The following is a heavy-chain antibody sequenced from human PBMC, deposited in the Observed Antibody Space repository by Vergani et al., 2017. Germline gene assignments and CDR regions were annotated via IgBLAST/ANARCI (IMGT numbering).Heavy chain of an antibody. CDR1: GFTFSDYY. J-gene: IGHJ3*02. CDR2: ISSSGSTR. CDR3: ARDGFGAEVRSDAFDI. D-gene: IGHD1-14*01. Sequence: VQLLESGGDLLQPGGSLRLSCAASGFTFSDYYMSWIRPAPGKGLEWVSYISSSGSTRYYADSVKGRFTITRDNAKNSLYLQMNSLRAEDTAVYYCARDGFGAEVRSDAFDIWGQGTMVTVSS. V-gene: IGHV3-11*01.